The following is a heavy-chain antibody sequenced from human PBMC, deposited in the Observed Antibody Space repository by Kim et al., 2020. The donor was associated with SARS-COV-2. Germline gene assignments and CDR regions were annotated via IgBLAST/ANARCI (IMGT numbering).Heavy chain of an antibody. CDR3: AREGGGYSGYANWFDP. CDR1: GGSISSGSYY. D-gene: IGHD5-12*01. CDR2: IYTSGST. Sequence: SETLSLTCTVSGGSISSGSYYWSWIRQPAGKGLEWIGLIYTSGSTNYNPSLKSRVTISVDTSKNQFSLKLSSVTAADTAVYYCAREGGGYSGYANWFDPWGQGTLDTVS. V-gene: IGHV4-61*02. J-gene: IGHJ5*02.